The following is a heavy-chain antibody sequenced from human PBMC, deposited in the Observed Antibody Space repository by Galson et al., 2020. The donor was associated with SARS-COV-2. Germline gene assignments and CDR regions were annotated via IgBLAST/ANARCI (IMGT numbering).Heavy chain of an antibody. Sequence: GESLKISCAASGFTFSDHYMSWIRQAPGKGLEWVSYISSSGSTIYYADSVKGRFTISRDNAKNSLYLQMNSLRAEDTAVYYCARDLVVVPAAREGYYYYYGMDVWGQGSTVTVSS. J-gene: IGHJ6*02. CDR2: ISSSGSTI. D-gene: IGHD2-2*01. CDR3: ARDLVVVPAAREGYYYYYGMDV. CDR1: GFTFSDHY. V-gene: IGHV3-11*01.